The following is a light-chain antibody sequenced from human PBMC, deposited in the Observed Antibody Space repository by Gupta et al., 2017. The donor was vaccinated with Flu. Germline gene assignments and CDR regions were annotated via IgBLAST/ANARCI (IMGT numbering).Light chain of an antibody. J-gene: IGKJ1*01. CDR1: QSLVHSDGNTY. CDR2: KVS. Sequence: VTLGQPASISCRSSQSLVHSDGNTYLNWFQKRPGKSPRCLSLKVSNRDSGVPDRISGSGSGTECTPKISRVEADEVGVEDGMQGTYGPWTFGQGTKVDI. V-gene: IGKV2-30*02. CDR3: MQGTYGPWT.